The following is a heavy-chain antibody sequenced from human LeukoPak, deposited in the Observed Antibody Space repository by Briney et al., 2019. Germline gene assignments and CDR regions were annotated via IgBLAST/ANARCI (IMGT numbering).Heavy chain of an antibody. CDR2: ISLASSYI. CDR1: GFTFSSYS. V-gene: IGHV3-21*01. D-gene: IGHD3-16*01. CDR3: ARGLAVLTVDWYFDL. Sequence: PGGSLRLSCAASGFTFSSYSMIWVRQAPGKGLEWVSFISLASSYIYYADSVKGRFTISRDNANNSLSLQMNSLRADDTAVYYCARGLAVLTVDWYFDLGGRGTVVTVSS. J-gene: IGHJ2*01.